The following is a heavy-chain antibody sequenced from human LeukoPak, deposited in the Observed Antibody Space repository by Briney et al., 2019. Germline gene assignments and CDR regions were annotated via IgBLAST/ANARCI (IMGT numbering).Heavy chain of an antibody. CDR1: GYTFTGYY. D-gene: IGHD6-19*01. CDR2: INPNSGGT. J-gene: IGHJ4*02. CDR3: ARDTSRLVAGTFGGIRY. Sequence: ASVKVSCKASGYTFTGYYMHGVRQAPGQGREWMGWINPNSGGTNYAQKFQGRVTMTRDTSISTAYMELSRLRSEDTAVYYCARDTSRLVAGTFGGIRYWGQGTLVTVSS. V-gene: IGHV1-2*02.